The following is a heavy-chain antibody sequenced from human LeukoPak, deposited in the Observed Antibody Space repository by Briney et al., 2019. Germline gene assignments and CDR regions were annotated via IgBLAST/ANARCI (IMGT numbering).Heavy chain of an antibody. CDR2: IIPIFGTA. J-gene: IGHJ4*02. D-gene: IGHD3-3*01. CDR3: ARSLLYDFWSGYYLFRFDY. CDR1: GGTFSSYA. V-gene: IGHV1-69*13. Sequence: SVKVSCKASGGTFSSYAISWVRQAPGQGLEWMGGIIPIFGTANYAQKFQGRVTITADESTSTAYMELSSLRSEDTAVYYCARSLLYDFWSGYYLFRFDYWGQGTLVTVSS.